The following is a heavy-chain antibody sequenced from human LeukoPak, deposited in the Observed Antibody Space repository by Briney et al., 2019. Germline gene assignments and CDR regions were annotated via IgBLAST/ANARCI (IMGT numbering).Heavy chain of an antibody. Sequence: ASVKVSCKASGYTFTSYGISWVRQAPGQGLEWMGWISAYNGNTNYAQKLQGRVTMTTDTSTSTAYMELRSLRSDDTAVYYCARSVPDYTRFDFWGQGALVTVSS. CDR2: ISAYNGNT. D-gene: IGHD4-11*01. CDR3: ARSVPDYTRFDF. J-gene: IGHJ4*02. CDR1: GYTFTSYG. V-gene: IGHV1-18*01.